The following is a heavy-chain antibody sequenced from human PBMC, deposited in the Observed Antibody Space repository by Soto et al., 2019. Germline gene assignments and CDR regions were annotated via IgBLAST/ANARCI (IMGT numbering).Heavy chain of an antibody. V-gene: IGHV4-59*01. CDR2: VYYTGST. Sequence: PSETLSLTCTVYGDSISTFYWGWMRQSPGKELEWIGYVYYTGSTNYNPSLKSRVTISVDRSKNQFSLKLTSANTADTAVYYCARGRTVRNYADDSSDYFYYFDYWGQRTQLTGAS. D-gene: IGHD3-22*01. CDR3: ARGRTVRNYADDSSDYFYYFDY. J-gene: IGHJ4*02. CDR1: GDSISTFY.